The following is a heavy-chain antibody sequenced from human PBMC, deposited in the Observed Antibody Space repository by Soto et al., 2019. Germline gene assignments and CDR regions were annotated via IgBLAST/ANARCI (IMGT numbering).Heavy chain of an antibody. Sequence: GGSLRLSCAASGFTFSGSAMHWVRQASGKGLEWVGRIRSKANSYATAYAASVKGRFTISRDDSKNTAYLQMNSLKTEDTAVYYCTRQASSRHPSPGMDVWGQGTTVTV. CDR1: GFTFSGSA. J-gene: IGHJ6*01. CDR2: IRSKANSYAT. CDR3: TRQASSRHPSPGMDV. V-gene: IGHV3-73*01. D-gene: IGHD6-13*01.